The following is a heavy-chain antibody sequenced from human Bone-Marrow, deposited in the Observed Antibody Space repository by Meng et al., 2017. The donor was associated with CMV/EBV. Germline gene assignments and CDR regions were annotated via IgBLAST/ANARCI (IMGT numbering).Heavy chain of an antibody. CDR1: GFTFSSYA. CDR2: ISYDGSNK. D-gene: IGHD6-13*01. V-gene: IGHV3-30-3*01. J-gene: IGHJ4*02. Sequence: GESLKISCAASGFTFSSYAMHWVRQAPGKGLEWVAVISYDGSNKYYADSVKGRFTISRDNSKNTLYLQMNSLRAEDTAVYYCARDGAIAAAGTGDYWGEGTLVTVSP. CDR3: ARDGAIAAAGTGDY.